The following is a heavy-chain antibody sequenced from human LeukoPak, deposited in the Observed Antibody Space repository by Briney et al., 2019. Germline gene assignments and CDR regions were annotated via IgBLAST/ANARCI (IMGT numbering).Heavy chain of an antibody. CDR2: IGSSGTNR. Sequence: PGGSLRLSCAVSEFPFSFYEMNWVRQAPGKGLEWVSNIGSSGTNRYYADSVKGRFSISRDNAKSSLYLQMNSLRVEDTAVYYCARGGYNNYMNAWGQGALVTVSS. CDR3: ARGGYNNYMNA. V-gene: IGHV3-48*03. J-gene: IGHJ5*02. CDR1: EFPFSFYE. D-gene: IGHD4-11*01.